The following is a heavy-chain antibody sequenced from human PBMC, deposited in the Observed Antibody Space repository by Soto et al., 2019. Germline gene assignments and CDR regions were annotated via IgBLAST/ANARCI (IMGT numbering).Heavy chain of an antibody. D-gene: IGHD2-2*02. CDR3: GSFTDRITPATIVD. J-gene: IGHJ4*02. V-gene: IGHV4-31*03. Sequence: QVQLQESGPGLVQPSQTLSLTCSVSGASISSVGYYWTWIRQHPGEGLEWIGFIYHSGSTYYNPSIQSRLTISVDTSRNQFSLRLSSVSAADTAVYYCGSFTDRITPATIVDWGQGTLVTVSS. CDR2: IYHSGST. CDR1: GASISSVGYY.